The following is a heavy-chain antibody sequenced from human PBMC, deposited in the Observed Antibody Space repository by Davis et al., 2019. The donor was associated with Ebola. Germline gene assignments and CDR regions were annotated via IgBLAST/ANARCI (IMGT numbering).Heavy chain of an antibody. CDR3: ARAAYYYYYVDV. V-gene: IGHV3-33*01. J-gene: IGHJ6*03. CDR1: GFTFTSYG. Sequence: PGGSLRLSCAASGFTFTSYGMHWVRQAPGKGLEWLTVIWYDGSNKYYADSVRGRFTISRDTSTNTLSLQMNSLRADDTAVYYCARAAYYYYYVDVWGKGTTVTVSS. CDR2: IWYDGSNK.